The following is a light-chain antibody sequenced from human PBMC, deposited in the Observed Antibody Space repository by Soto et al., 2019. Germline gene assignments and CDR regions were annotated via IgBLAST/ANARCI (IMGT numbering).Light chain of an antibody. J-gene: IGLJ2*01. CDR3: SSYTSSSTVV. V-gene: IGLV2-14*03. CDR2: DVN. Sequence: QSALTQPASVSGSPGQSISISCTGSSSDVGGYNYVSWYQHHPGKAPKLMIYDVNNRPTGVSNRFSGSTSGNTASLTISGLQAEDEADYYCSSYTSSSTVVFGGGTKRTVL. CDR1: SSDVGGYNY.